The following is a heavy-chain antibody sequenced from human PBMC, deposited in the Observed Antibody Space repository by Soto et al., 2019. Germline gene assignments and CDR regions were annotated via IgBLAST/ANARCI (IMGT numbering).Heavy chain of an antibody. V-gene: IGHV3-23*01. CDR2: IRGSGGPT. CDR1: GFIFSNYA. CDR3: VKDFRVGYDWTHD. J-gene: IGHJ4*02. D-gene: IGHD5-12*01. Sequence: DVQLLESGGDLVQPVGSLRLACAASGFIFSNYAMSWVRQAPGKGLEWVSLIRGSGGPTNYADSVKGRFTVSRDNSKNILLLQMNRLRAEDTAVYYCVKDFRVGYDWTHDWGQGTLVTVSS.